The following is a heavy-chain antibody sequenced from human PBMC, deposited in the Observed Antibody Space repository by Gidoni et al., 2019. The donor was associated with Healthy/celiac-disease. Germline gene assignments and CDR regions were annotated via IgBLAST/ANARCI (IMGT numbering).Heavy chain of an antibody. Sequence: QVQLQQWGAGLLKPSETLSLTCAVYGGSFSGYYWSWIRQPPGKGLEWIGEINHSGSTNYNPSLKSRVTISVDTSKNQLSLKLSSVTAADTAVYYCARVYSSGWQRDYWGQGTLVTVSS. CDR2: INHSGST. D-gene: IGHD6-19*01. CDR3: ARVYSSGWQRDY. CDR1: GGSFSGYY. V-gene: IGHV4-34*01. J-gene: IGHJ4*02.